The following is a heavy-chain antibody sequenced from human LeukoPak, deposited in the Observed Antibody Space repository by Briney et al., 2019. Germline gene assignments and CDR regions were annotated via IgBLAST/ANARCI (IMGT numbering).Heavy chain of an antibody. CDR2: IRSKTNNDAT. D-gene: IGHD2-21*02. CDR1: GFTFSGSV. V-gene: IGHV3-73*01. Sequence: GGSLKLSCAASGFTFSGSVMHWVRQPSGKGLEWVGRIRSKTNNDATAYAASVKGRFTIYRDDSKNVAYLPMNSLKIEDTAVYFCTRRAYCGDDCYSGLDYWGQGTLVTVSS. CDR3: TRRAYCGDDCYSGLDY. J-gene: IGHJ4*02.